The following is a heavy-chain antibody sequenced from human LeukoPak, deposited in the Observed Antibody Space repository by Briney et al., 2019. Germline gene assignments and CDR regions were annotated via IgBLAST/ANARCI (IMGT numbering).Heavy chain of an antibody. J-gene: IGHJ3*01. CDR3: ADTLSDSSGYYHESFDV. CDR2: INQSGVT. D-gene: IGHD3-22*01. CDR1: GGSFSGYS. V-gene: IGHV4-34*01. Sequence: SETLSLTCAVYGGSFSGYSRSWIRQAPGKGLEWIGEINQSGVTNYNPSLKSRVTISVDTSKNQFSLKLTSVTAADTAVYFCADTLSDSSGYYHESFDVWGQGTMVIVSS.